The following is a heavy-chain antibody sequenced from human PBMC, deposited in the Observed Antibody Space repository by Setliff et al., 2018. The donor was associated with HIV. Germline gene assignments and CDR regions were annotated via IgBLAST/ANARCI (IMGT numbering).Heavy chain of an antibody. Sequence: ASVKVSCKASGFIFTSYAMHWVRQAPGQRLEWMGWINTGNGNTKYSQRFQGRVTITRDTSASTAYMELSSLRSEDTAMYYCANGYSSGWYLVTAFDIWGQGTMVTVSS. V-gene: IGHV1-3*04. J-gene: IGHJ3*02. CDR2: INTGNGNT. CDR1: GFIFTSYA. CDR3: ANGYSSGWYLVTAFDI. D-gene: IGHD6-19*01.